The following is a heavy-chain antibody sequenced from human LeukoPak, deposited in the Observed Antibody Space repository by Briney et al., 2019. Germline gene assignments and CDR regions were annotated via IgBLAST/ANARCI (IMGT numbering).Heavy chain of an antibody. V-gene: IGHV1-18*01. CDR2: ISTYNGNA. CDR3: ARGTHRYYYDSSGYYAPDFGY. J-gene: IGHJ4*02. CDR1: GYTFSNYG. Sequence: ASVKVSCKASGYTFSNYGITWVRQAPGQGLEWMGWISTYNGNANYAQELQGRVTMTTDTYTSTAYMELRSLRSDDTAVYYCARGTHRYYYDSSGYYAPDFGYWGQGTLVTVSS. D-gene: IGHD3-22*01.